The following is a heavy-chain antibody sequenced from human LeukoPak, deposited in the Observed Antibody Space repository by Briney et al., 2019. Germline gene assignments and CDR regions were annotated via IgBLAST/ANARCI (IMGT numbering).Heavy chain of an antibody. V-gene: IGHV1-18*01. Sequence: GASVTVSFTASGYTFTSYGISWVRQAPGQGLEWMGWISAYNGNTNYAQKLQGRVTMTTDTSTSTAYMELRSLRSEDTAVYYCAGRSGWYGAFDIWGQGTMVTVSS. CDR1: GYTFTSYG. D-gene: IGHD6-19*01. CDR2: ISAYNGNT. CDR3: AGRSGWYGAFDI. J-gene: IGHJ3*02.